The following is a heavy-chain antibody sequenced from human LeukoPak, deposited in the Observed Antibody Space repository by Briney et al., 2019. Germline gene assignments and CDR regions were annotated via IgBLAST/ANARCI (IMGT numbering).Heavy chain of an antibody. CDR2: ISSSSSYT. J-gene: IGHJ4*02. CDR1: GFTFSDYH. D-gene: IGHD2-2*01. Sequence: GGSLRLSCAASGFTFSDYHMSWIRQAPGKGLEWVSYISSSSSYTNYEDSVKGRFTISRDNAKNSLYLQMNSLRAEDTAVYYCARESYQLLGFGYYFDYWGQGTLVTVSS. V-gene: IGHV3-11*06. CDR3: ARESYQLLGFGYYFDY.